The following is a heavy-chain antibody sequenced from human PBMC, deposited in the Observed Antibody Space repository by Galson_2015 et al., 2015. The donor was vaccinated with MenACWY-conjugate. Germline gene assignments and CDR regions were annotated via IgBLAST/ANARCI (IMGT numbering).Heavy chain of an antibody. CDR2: ISSSSSTI. Sequence: SLRLSCAASGFTFSSYSMNWVRQAPGKGLEWVPYISSSSSTIYYADSVKGRFTISRDNAKNSLYLQMNSLRAEDTAVYYCARFTYYYDSSGYLSPSYYFDYWGQGTLVTVSS. CDR1: GFTFSSYS. V-gene: IGHV3-48*04. D-gene: IGHD3-22*01. CDR3: ARFTYYYDSSGYLSPSYYFDY. J-gene: IGHJ4*02.